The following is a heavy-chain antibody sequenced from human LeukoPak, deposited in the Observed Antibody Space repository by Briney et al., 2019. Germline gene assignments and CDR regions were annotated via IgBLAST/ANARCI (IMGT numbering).Heavy chain of an antibody. CDR2: IIPIFGTA. V-gene: IGHV1-69*01. J-gene: IGHJ4*02. CDR1: GGTFSSYA. D-gene: IGHD5-12*01. CDR3: ARDPRHDIVATRGFDY. Sequence: ASVQVSCQASGGTFSSYAIRWVRQAAGQGLEWMGGIIPIFGTANYAQKFQGRLTITADESTSTAYMELSSLRSEDTAVYYCARDPRHDIVATRGFDYWGQGTLVTVSS.